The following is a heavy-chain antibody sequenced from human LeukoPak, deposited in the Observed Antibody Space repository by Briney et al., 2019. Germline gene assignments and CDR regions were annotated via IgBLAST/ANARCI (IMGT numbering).Heavy chain of an antibody. J-gene: IGHJ6*02. Sequence: PGGSLRLSCAASGFTFDDYGMSWVRQAPGKGLEWVSGINWNGGSTGYADSVKGRFTISRDNAKNSLYLQMNSLRAEDTALYYCARVSPSSASMTPAYGMDVWGQGTTVTVSS. CDR1: GFTFDDYG. CDR2: INWNGGST. V-gene: IGHV3-20*04. D-gene: IGHD2/OR15-2a*01. CDR3: ARVSPSSASMTPAYGMDV.